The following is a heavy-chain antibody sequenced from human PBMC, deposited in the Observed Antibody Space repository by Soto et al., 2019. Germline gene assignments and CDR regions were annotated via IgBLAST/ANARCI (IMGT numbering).Heavy chain of an antibody. Sequence: QVQLVQSGAEVKKPGSSVKVSCKASGGTFSSYAISWVRQAPGQGLEWMGGIIPIPGTANYAQKFQGRVTITADESTSTAYMELSSLRSEDTAVYYCARSQGSSTSLEIYYYYDDGMDVWGQGTTVTVSS. CDR1: GGTFSSYA. V-gene: IGHV1-69*01. CDR3: ARSQGSSTSLEIYYYYDDGMDV. CDR2: IIPIPGTA. J-gene: IGHJ6*02. D-gene: IGHD2-2*01.